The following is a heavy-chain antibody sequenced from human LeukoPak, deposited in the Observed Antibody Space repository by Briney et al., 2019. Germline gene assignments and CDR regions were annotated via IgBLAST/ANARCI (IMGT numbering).Heavy chain of an antibody. CDR2: MNRNTGNT. CDR3: AIAKTDWEYFQH. D-gene: IGHD1-26*01. CDR1: GYTFTTYN. Sequence: ASVKVSCKASGYTFTTYNINWVRQATGQGLEWMGWMNRNTGNTGYAQKFQGRVTMTRNTSISTAYMELSSLRSEDTAVYYCAIAKTDWEYFQHWGQGTLVTVSS. V-gene: IGHV1-8*02. J-gene: IGHJ1*01.